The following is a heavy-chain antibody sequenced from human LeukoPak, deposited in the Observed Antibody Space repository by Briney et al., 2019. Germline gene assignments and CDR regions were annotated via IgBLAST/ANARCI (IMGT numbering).Heavy chain of an antibody. CDR1: GFTLSSYS. Sequence: PGGSLRLSCAASGFTLSSYSMNWVRQAPGKGLKWVSSISSSSSYIYYANSVKGRFTISRDNAKNSLYLQMNSLRAGDTAVYYCARRQWLATGYDYWGQGTLVTVSS. CDR3: ARRQWLATGYDY. J-gene: IGHJ4*02. CDR2: ISSSSSYI. D-gene: IGHD6-19*01. V-gene: IGHV3-21*01.